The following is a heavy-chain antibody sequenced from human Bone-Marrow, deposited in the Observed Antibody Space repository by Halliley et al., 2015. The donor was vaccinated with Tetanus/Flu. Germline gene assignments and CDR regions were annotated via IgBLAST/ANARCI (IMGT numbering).Heavy chain of an antibody. J-gene: IGHJ5*02. D-gene: IGHD3-22*01. V-gene: IGHV4-4*02. Sequence: IYYTGTVTYTPSLKSRVFISEDKPNTQFSLRLTSVTAADTAVYYCARVAFFYDGSAYHYVLDQWGQGTLVTVSS. CDR3: ARVAFFYDGSAYHYVLDQ. CDR2: IYYTGTV.